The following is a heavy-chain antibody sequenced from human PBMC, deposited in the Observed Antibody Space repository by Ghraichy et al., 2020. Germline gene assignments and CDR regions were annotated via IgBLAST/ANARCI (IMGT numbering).Heavy chain of an antibody. J-gene: IGHJ3*02. Sequence: GGSLRLSCAASGFTFSSYWMSWVRQAPGKGLEWVANIKQDGSEKYYVDSVKGRFTISRDNAKNSLYLQMNSLRAEDTAVYYCARDESSGWYRDAFDIWGQGTMVTVSS. CDR3: ARDESSGWYRDAFDI. D-gene: IGHD6-19*01. V-gene: IGHV3-7*03. CDR2: IKQDGSEK. CDR1: GFTFSSYW.